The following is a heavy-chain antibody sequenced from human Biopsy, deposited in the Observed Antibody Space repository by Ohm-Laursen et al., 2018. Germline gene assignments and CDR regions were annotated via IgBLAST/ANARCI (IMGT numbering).Heavy chain of an antibody. Sequence: SDTLSPTCTVSGDSISSYYWSWIRQPPGKGLQWIGYIYYTGNTDYNPSLQSRVTISVDTSKNHFSLRLRSMTPADTAMYYCARDRGYYSDRTVPGYFDLWGRGTLVTVSS. CDR2: IYYTGNT. D-gene: IGHD3-22*01. V-gene: IGHV4-59*01. CDR1: GDSISSYY. J-gene: IGHJ2*01. CDR3: ARDRGYYSDRTVPGYFDL.